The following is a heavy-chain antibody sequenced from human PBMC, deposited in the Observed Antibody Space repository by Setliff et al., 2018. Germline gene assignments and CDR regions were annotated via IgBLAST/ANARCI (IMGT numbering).Heavy chain of an antibody. CDR1: GYRFSSHW. Sequence: GESLKISCKGSGYRFSSHWIGWVRQMPGKGLEWMGIIYPGDSDTRYSPSFQGQVTISADKSISTAYLQWSSLKASDTAMYYRASSSGSSSNDAFDIWGQGTTVTVPS. J-gene: IGHJ3*02. CDR2: IYPGDSDT. D-gene: IGHD1-26*01. V-gene: IGHV5-51*01. CDR3: ASSSGSSSNDAFDI.